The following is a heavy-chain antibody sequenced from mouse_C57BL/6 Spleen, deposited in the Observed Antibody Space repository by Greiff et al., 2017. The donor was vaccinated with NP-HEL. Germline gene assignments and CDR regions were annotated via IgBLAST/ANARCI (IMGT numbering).Heavy chain of an antibody. CDR1: GYTFTSYW. CDR2: IHPNSGST. V-gene: IGHV1-64*01. CDR3: AITPLYGSSYGGYFDV. D-gene: IGHD1-1*01. Sequence: QVQLQQPGAELVKPGASVKLSCKASGYTFTSYWMHWVKQRPGQGLEWIGMIHPNSGSTNYNEKFKSKATLTVDKSSSTAYMQLSSLTSEDSAVYYCAITPLYGSSYGGYFDVWGTGTTVTVSS. J-gene: IGHJ1*03.